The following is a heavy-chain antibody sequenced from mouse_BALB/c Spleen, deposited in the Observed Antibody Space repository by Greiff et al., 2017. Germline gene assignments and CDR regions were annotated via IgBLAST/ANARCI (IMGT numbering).Heavy chain of an antibody. Sequence: EVMLVESGGGLVQPGGSLRLSCATSGFTFTDYYMSWVRQPPGKALEWLGFIRNKANGYTTEYSASVKGRFTISRDNSQSILYLQMNTLRAEDSATYYCARDTPYGNYPAMDYWGQGTSVTVSS. CDR3: ARDTPYGNYPAMDY. CDR2: IRNKANGYTT. D-gene: IGHD2-10*02. J-gene: IGHJ4*01. CDR1: GFTFTDYY. V-gene: IGHV7-3*02.